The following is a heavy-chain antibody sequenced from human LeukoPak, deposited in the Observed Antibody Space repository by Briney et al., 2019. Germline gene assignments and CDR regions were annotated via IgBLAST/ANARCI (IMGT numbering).Heavy chain of an antibody. V-gene: IGHV3-23*01. J-gene: IGHJ5*02. CDR2: ISESGSGT. CDR1: GLTFSRYA. Sequence: GGSLRLSCAVSGLTFSRYAMSWVRQAPGKGLEWVSAISESGSGTYYADSVKGRFTISRDNSKDTLSLQMDSLRAEDTAVYYCAKGRPLGYCSSSSCSEWFDPWGQGTLVTVSS. D-gene: IGHD2-2*01. CDR3: AKGRPLGYCSSSSCSEWFDP.